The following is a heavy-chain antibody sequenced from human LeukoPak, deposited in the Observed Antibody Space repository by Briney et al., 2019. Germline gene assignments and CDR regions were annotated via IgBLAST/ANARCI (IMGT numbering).Heavy chain of an antibody. V-gene: IGHV4-34*01. Sequence: PSETLSLTCAVYGGSFSGYYWSWIRQPPGKGLEWIGEINYSGSTNYNPSLKSRVTISVDTSKNQFSLKLSSVTAADTAVYYCARPYYDFWSGYYFYWGQGTLVTVSS. CDR1: GGSFSGYY. J-gene: IGHJ4*02. CDR2: INYSGST. D-gene: IGHD3-3*01. CDR3: ARPYYDFWSGYYFY.